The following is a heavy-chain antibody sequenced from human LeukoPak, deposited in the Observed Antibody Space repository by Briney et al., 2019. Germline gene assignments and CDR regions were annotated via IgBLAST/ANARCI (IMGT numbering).Heavy chain of an antibody. CDR2: IYSGGST. D-gene: IGHD3-22*01. CDR1: GFTVSSNY. CDR3: ATGDSSGYLSYYYYMDV. J-gene: IGHJ6*03. Sequence: PGGSPRLSCAASGFTVSSNYMSWVRQAPGKGLEWVSVIYSGGSTYYADSVKGRFTISRDNSKNTLYLQMNSLRAEDTAVYYCATGDSSGYLSYYYYMDVWGKGTTVTVSS. V-gene: IGHV3-66*02.